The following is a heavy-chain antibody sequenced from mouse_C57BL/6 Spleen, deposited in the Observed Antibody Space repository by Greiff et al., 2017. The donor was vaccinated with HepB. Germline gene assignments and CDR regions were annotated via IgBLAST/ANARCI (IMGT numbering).Heavy chain of an antibody. Sequence: VQLVESGAELARPGASVKLSCKASGYTFTSYGISWVKQRTGQGLEWIGEIYPRSGNTYYNEKFKGKATLTADKSSSTAYMELRSLTSEDSAVYFCARSGDSSGFDYWGQGTTLTVSS. J-gene: IGHJ2*01. CDR3: ARSGDSSGFDY. CDR1: GYTFTSYG. V-gene: IGHV1-81*01. CDR2: IYPRSGNT. D-gene: IGHD3-2*02.